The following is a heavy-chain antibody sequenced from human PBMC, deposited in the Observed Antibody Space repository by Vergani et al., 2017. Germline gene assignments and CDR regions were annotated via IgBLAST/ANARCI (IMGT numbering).Heavy chain of an antibody. D-gene: IGHD6-13*01. CDR2: IIPILGIA. J-gene: IGHJ5*02. CDR1: GGTFSSCT. Sequence: QVQLVQSGAEVKKPGSSVKVSCKASGGTFSSCTISWVRQAPGKGLEWMGRIIPILGIANYAQKFQGRVTITADKSTSTAYMELSSLRSEDTAVYYCAGAAAAVPGRFDPWGQGTLVTVSS. V-gene: IGHV1-69*02. CDR3: AGAAAAVPGRFDP.